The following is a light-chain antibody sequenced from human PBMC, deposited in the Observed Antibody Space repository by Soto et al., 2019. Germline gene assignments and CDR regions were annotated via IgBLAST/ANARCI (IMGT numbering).Light chain of an antibody. CDR3: QQYNNWPPWT. CDR1: QSVSSN. J-gene: IGKJ1*01. CDR2: GAS. Sequence: EIVMTQSPATLSVSPGERATLSCRASQSVSSNLAWYQQKPGQAPRLHIYGASTRATGIPASFSGSGSGTEFTLTISSLQSEDFAVYYCQQYNNWPPWTFGQGTKVEIK. V-gene: IGKV3-15*01.